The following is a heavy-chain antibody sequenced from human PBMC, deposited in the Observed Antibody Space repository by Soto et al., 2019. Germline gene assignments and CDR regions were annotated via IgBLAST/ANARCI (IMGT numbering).Heavy chain of an antibody. CDR1: GGSXXXXXX. CDR2: IYHSGST. CDR3: XXXXXXXXXXXXXX. V-gene: IGHV4-4*02. J-gene: IGHJ4*02. Sequence: QVQLQESGPGLVKPSGTLSLTCAVSGGSXXXXXXXXXVRXPPGKGLEWIGEIYHSGSTNYNPSLKSRVTISVDKSKNQXXXXXXXXXXXXXXXXXXXXXXXXXXXXXXXXWGQGTLVTVSS.